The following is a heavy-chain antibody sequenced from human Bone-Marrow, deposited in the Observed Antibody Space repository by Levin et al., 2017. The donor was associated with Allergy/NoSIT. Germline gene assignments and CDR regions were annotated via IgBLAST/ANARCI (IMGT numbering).Heavy chain of an antibody. CDR2: INEDGSTT. D-gene: IGHD2-21*01. J-gene: IGHJ4*02. CDR3: AKDLSGGEDF. V-gene: IGHV3-74*01. CDR1: GFTFSTYW. Sequence: GESLKISCAASGFTFSTYWMHWVRQAPGKGLVWVSRINEDGSTTTYADSVKGRFTISRDNAKNTLYLQMNSLRAEDTAVYYCAKDLSGGEDFWGQGTLVTVSS.